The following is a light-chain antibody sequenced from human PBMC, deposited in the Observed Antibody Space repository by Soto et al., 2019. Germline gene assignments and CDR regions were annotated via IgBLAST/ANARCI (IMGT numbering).Light chain of an antibody. Sequence: EIVLTQSPGTLSLSPGERATLSCRASQSVSSSYLAWYQQKPGQAPRLLIYGASSRATGIPDRFSGSGSGTDFTLTISRLEPEDSAVYYCQQYGSSSIFTFGPGTKVDIK. J-gene: IGKJ3*01. V-gene: IGKV3-20*01. CDR3: QQYGSSSIFT. CDR1: QSVSSSY. CDR2: GAS.